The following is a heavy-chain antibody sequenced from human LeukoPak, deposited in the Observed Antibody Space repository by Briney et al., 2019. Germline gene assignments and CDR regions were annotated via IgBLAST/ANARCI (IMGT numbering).Heavy chain of an antibody. Sequence: GGSLRLSCAASGFTFSDYNMNWVRQAPGKGLEWVSYITNSGSTIHYADSVRGRFTISRDNAKNSLYLQMNSLRAEDTAVYYCARSIGLTGGGVDVWGQGATVTVSS. CDR3: ARSIGLTGGGVDV. J-gene: IGHJ6*02. CDR1: GFTFSDYN. V-gene: IGHV3-11*01. CDR2: ITNSGSTI. D-gene: IGHD3-9*01.